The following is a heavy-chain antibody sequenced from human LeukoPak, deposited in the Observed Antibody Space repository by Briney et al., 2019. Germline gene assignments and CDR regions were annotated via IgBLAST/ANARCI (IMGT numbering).Heavy chain of an antibody. D-gene: IGHD2-21*02. Sequence: PGGSQSLLCAVSGFNYRSLGFHWLRQAPGKGLEWLAIVSFERHDKYYADSVKGRFTISGDESKNTLYLQMNSLRSEDTAVYYCPRDPLRRVTSILDNWGEGTLVTVAS. V-gene: IGHV3-30*03. CDR1: GFNYRSLG. CDR3: PRDPLRRVTSILDN. J-gene: IGHJ4*02. CDR2: VSFERHDK.